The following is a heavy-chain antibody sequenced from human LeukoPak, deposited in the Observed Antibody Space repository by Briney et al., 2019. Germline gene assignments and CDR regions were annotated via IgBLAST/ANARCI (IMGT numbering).Heavy chain of an antibody. CDR1: GGSISSYY. Sequence: SETLSLTCTVSGGSISSYYWSWIRQPPGKGLGWIGYIYTSGSTNYNPSLKSRVTISVDTSKNQFSLKLSSVTAADTAVYYCARRGRGSWDSDFDYWGQGTLVTVSS. V-gene: IGHV4-4*09. CDR2: IYTSGST. J-gene: IGHJ4*02. CDR3: ARRGRGSWDSDFDY. D-gene: IGHD1-26*01.